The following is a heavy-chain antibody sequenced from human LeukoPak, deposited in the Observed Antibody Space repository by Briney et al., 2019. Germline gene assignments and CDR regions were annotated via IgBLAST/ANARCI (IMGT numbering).Heavy chain of an antibody. V-gene: IGHV3-20*04. Sequence: PGGSLRLSCAASGFTFDDYGMSWVRQAPGKGLEWVSGINWNGGSTSYADSVKGRFTISRDNAKISLFLQMNSLRAEDTAVYYCAREYCSGGSCYSDAFDIWGQGTMVTVSS. D-gene: IGHD2-15*01. J-gene: IGHJ3*02. CDR1: GFTFDDYG. CDR3: AREYCSGGSCYSDAFDI. CDR2: INWNGGST.